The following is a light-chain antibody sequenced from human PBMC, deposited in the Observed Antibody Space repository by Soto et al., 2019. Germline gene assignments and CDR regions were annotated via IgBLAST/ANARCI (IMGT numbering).Light chain of an antibody. CDR1: QSVSSSY. CDR3: QQRSNWPPIP. V-gene: IGKV3D-20*02. CDR2: DAS. Sequence: EIGLTQSPATVSLYPGERATLSCRASQSVSSSYLAWYQQKPGQAPRILIYDASNRATGIPARFSGSGSGTDFTLTISSLEPEDFAVYYCQQRSNWPPIPFGQGTRLEIK. J-gene: IGKJ5*01.